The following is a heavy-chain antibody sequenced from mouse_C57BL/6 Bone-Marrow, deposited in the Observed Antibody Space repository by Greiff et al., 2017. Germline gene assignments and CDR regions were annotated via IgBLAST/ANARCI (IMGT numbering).Heavy chain of an antibody. CDR1: GYTFTDYE. J-gene: IGHJ4*01. CDR3: TKYGGYCEYAMDY. D-gene: IGHD2-3*01. V-gene: IGHV1-15*01. Sequence: VQLQQSGAELVRPGASVTLSCKASGYTFTDYEMHWVKQTPVHGLEWIGAIDPETGGTAYNQKFKGKAILTADKSSSTAYMELRSLTSEDSAVYYCTKYGGYCEYAMDYWGQGTSVTVSS. CDR2: IDPETGGT.